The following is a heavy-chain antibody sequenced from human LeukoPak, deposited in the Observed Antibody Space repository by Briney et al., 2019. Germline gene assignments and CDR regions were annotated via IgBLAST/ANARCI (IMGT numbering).Heavy chain of an antibody. CDR1: GFTLDDYA. D-gene: IGHD2-8*01. V-gene: IGHV3-9*01. CDR3: AKESMDGMDV. J-gene: IGHJ6*02. CDR2: ISWNSGSI. Sequence: GGSLRLSCAASGFTLDDYAMHWLRQAPGKGLEWVSGISWNSGSIGHADSVKGRFTTSRDNAKNSLYLQMNSLRAEDTALYYCAKESMDGMDVWGQGTTVTVSS.